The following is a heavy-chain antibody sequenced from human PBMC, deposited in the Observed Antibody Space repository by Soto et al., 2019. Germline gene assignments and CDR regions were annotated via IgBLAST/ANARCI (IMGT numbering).Heavy chain of an antibody. V-gene: IGHV3-11*06. J-gene: IGHJ4*02. CDR2: KSSSSSYT. CDR1: GFTLNDYY. CDR3: ARDEAAYTYAFND. Sequence: GGSLRLSCAASGFTLNDYYMTWIRQAPGKGLEWVSYKSSSSSYTNYGDSVKGRFTISRDNAKNLLYLQMSSLRADDTAVYYCARDEAAYTYAFNDWGQGTLVTVSS. D-gene: IGHD5-18*01.